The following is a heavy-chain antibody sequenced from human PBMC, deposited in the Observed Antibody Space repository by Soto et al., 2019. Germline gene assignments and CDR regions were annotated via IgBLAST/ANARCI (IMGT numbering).Heavy chain of an antibody. J-gene: IGHJ6*02. D-gene: IGHD2-21*02. CDR2: VTANGGST. CDR3: ASLGVGDWANYYYYYGMDV. Sequence: EVQLLESGGGFVQPGGSLRLSCAATGFTFSVYAMTWVRQAPGKGLEWVSAVTANGGSTYSADSVKGRFTISRDNSKNTLFLQMNSLRAEDTVVHYCASLGVGDWANYYYYYGMDVWGQGTTVTVSS. CDR1: GFTFSVYA. V-gene: IGHV3-23*01.